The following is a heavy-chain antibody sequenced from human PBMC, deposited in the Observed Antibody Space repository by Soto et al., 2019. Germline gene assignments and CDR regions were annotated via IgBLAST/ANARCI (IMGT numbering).Heavy chain of an antibody. CDR2: IYYSGST. CDR1: GGSISSYY. D-gene: IGHD6-19*01. Sequence: QVQLQESGPGLVKPSETLSLTCTVSGGSISSYYWSWIRQPPGKGLEWIGYIYYSGSTNYNPSLKSRVTIAVDTSKNHFSLKLSSVTAADTAVYYCARAYSSGWYEGFFYFQHWGQGTLVTVSS. J-gene: IGHJ1*01. CDR3: ARAYSSGWYEGFFYFQH. V-gene: IGHV4-59*01.